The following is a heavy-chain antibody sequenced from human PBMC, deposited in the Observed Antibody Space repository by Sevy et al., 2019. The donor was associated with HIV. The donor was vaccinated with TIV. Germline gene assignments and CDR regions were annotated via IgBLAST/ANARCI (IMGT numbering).Heavy chain of an antibody. Sequence: GGSLRLSCAASGLTFSSYWMHWVRQAPGKGLVWVSRINGDGSSTSYADSVKGRFNISRDNAKNTLYLQMNSLRAEDTAVYYCVRQRGDTVVLPDVLPDYGMDVWGQGTTVTVSS. J-gene: IGHJ6*02. CDR2: INGDGSST. CDR3: VRQRGDTVVLPDVLPDYGMDV. D-gene: IGHD2-2*01. V-gene: IGHV3-74*01. CDR1: GLTFSSYW.